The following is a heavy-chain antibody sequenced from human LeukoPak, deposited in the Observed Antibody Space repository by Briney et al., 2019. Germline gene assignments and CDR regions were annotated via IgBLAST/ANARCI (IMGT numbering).Heavy chain of an antibody. D-gene: IGHD2-21*02. V-gene: IGHV3-23*01. J-gene: IGHJ4*02. CDR2: ISGSGGST. CDR1: GFTFNNYA. CDR3: AKSPVVMTALFDY. Sequence: GGSLRLSCAASGFTFNNYAMSWVRQAPGKGLEWVSVISGSGGSTYYADSVKGRFTISRDNSKNTLYLQMNSLRAEDTAVYYCAKSPVVMTALFDYWGQGTLVTVSS.